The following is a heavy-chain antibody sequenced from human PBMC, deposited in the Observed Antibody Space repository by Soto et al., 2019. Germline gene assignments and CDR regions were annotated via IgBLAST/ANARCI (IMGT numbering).Heavy chain of an antibody. CDR3: ARDLWSRMVRGYPGHYAFDI. Sequence: GGSLRLSCAASGFTVSSNYMSWVRQAPGKGLEWVSVIYSGGSTYYADSVKGRFTISRDNSKNTLYLQMNSLRAEDTAVYYCARDLWSRMVRGYPGHYAFDIWGQGTMVTVAS. V-gene: IGHV3-66*01. D-gene: IGHD3-10*01. J-gene: IGHJ3*02. CDR2: IYSGGST. CDR1: GFTVSSNY.